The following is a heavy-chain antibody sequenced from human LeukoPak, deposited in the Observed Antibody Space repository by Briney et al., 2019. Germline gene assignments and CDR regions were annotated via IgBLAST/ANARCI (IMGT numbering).Heavy chain of an antibody. D-gene: IGHD4-17*01. CDR3: ARGSGDLYGDYAFDI. CDR2: IIPIFGTA. V-gene: IGHV1-69*05. Sequence: SVKVSCKASGGTFSSYAISWVRQAPGQGLEWMGRIIPIFGTANYAQKFQGRVTVTTDESTSTAYMELSSLRSENTAVYYCARGSGDLYGDYAFDIWGQGTMVTVSS. J-gene: IGHJ3*02. CDR1: GGTFSSYA.